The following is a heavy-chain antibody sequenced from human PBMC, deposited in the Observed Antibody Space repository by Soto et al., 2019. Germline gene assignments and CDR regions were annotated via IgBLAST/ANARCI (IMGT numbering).Heavy chain of an antibody. V-gene: IGHV1-46*01. CDR2: INPSGGST. D-gene: IGHD6-19*01. Sequence: QVQLVQSGAEVKKPGASVKVSCKASGYTFTNYYIHWVRQAPGQGLEWMGMINPSGGSTSYTRRFQGRVTLTRDTSTRTVYMELSSLRSEDTAVYYCARDSQSSGWSWFAYWCQGTLVTVSS. J-gene: IGHJ4*02. CDR3: ARDSQSSGWSWFAY. CDR1: GYTFTNYY.